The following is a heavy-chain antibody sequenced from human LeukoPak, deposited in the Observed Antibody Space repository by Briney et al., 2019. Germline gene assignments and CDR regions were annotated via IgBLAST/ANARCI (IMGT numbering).Heavy chain of an antibody. Sequence: GGSPRLSCAASGVTFSSCAMSWVRQAPGTGLEWVSAISGSGGSTYSADSVKGRFTISRDNSKNTLYLQMNSLRAEDTAGYYCARDVRFGELRDYWGQGTLVTVST. CDR2: ISGSGGST. CDR1: GVTFSSCA. CDR3: ARDVRFGELRDY. V-gene: IGHV3-23*01. D-gene: IGHD3-10*01. J-gene: IGHJ4*02.